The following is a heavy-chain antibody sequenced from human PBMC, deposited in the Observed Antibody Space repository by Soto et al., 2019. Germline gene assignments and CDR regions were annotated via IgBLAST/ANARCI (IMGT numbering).Heavy chain of an antibody. V-gene: IGHV3-9*01. CDR3: ARERVEYCSGGSCSSAEYYYAMDV. D-gene: IGHD2-15*01. Sequence: SLRLSCAASGFTFDDYAMYWVRQGPGKGLEWVSGISWDSGRIGYADSVKGRFTISRDNSKNTLYLQMSSLRVEDTAVYYCARERVEYCSGGSCSSAEYYYAMDVWGQGTTVTVSS. J-gene: IGHJ6*02. CDR2: ISWDSGRI. CDR1: GFTFDDYA.